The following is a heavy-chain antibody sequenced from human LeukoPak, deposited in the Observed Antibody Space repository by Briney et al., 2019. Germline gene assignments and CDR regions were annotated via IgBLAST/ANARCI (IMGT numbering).Heavy chain of an antibody. Sequence: PGGSLRLSCAASGFTFSSYWMHWVRQAPGKGLVWVSRINSDGSSTSYADSVKGRFTISRDNAKNTLYLQMNSLRAEDTAVYYCARDYGSGSYYSYFDYWGQGTLVTVSS. D-gene: IGHD3-10*01. J-gene: IGHJ4*02. CDR3: ARDYGSGSYYSYFDY. V-gene: IGHV3-74*01. CDR2: INSDGSST. CDR1: GFTFSSYW.